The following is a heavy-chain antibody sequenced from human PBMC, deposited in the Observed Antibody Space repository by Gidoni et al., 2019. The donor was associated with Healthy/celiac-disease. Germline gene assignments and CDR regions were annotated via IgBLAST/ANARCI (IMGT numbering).Heavy chain of an antibody. CDR3: AKDRAPYGDFRFYGMDV. V-gene: IGHV3-30*18. J-gene: IGHJ6*02. CDR2: ISYDGSNK. CDR1: GVTFSSYG. Sequence: QVQLVESGGGVVKPGRSLRLSCAASGVTFSSYGMHWVRQAPGKGLEWVAVISYDGSNKYYADSVKGRFTISRDNSKNTLYLQMNSLRAEDTAVYYCAKDRAPYGDFRFYGMDVWGQGTTVTVSS. D-gene: IGHD4-17*01.